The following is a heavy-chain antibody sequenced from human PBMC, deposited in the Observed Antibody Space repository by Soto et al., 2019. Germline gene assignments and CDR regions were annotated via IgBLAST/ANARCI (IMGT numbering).Heavy chain of an antibody. CDR3: AKGGRKKPWDY. V-gene: IGHV3-23*01. Sequence: EVQLLESGGGLVQPGGSLRLSCAASGFTFSSSAMSWVRLAPGKGVEWVSSISASGTSAYYADSVKGRVTISREKSKNSLYMQMNSQTADDTAVYYWAKGGRKKPWDYWGQGTPVTVSS. CDR2: ISASGTSA. CDR1: GFTFSSSA. J-gene: IGHJ4*02.